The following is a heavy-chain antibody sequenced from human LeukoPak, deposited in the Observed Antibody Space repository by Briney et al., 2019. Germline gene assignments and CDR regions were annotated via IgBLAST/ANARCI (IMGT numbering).Heavy chain of an antibody. CDR3: ARANPLYCSSTTCLFDY. CDR1: GYIFTDYY. J-gene: IGHJ4*02. D-gene: IGHD2-2*01. Sequence: ASVEVSCKASGYIFTDYYMHWVRQAPGQGFEWMGWINPNTGGTNYAQKFQGRVTMTRDTSISTAHMELNRLQSDDTAVYYCARANPLYCSSTTCLFDYWGQGTLVTVSS. CDR2: INPNTGGT. V-gene: IGHV1-2*02.